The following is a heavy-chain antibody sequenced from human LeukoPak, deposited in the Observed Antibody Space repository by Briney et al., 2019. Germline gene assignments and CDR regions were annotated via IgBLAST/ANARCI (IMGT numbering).Heavy chain of an antibody. Sequence: GGSLRLSCVASGFTFSTYYMSWVRQAPGKGLEWVANIKQDGSEKKYVDSVKGRFAISRDNAKNSLYLQMTSLRAEDTAVYYCARDKRAAETLYNLFDPRGQGTLVTVSS. J-gene: IGHJ5*02. CDR3: ARDKRAAETLYNLFDP. D-gene: IGHD2-15*01. CDR2: IKQDGSEK. CDR1: GFTFSTYY. V-gene: IGHV3-7*01.